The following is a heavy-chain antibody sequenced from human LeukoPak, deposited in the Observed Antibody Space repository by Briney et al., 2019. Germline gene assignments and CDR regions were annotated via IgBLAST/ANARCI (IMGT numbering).Heavy chain of an antibody. V-gene: IGHV3-11*03. CDR3: AVAKYGGYWVSSGDN. CDR2: ISSDSSYT. D-gene: IGHD5-12*01. J-gene: IGHJ4*02. CDR1: GFTFSYYY. Sequence: GGSLRLSCAASGFTFSYYYMSWIRQAPGKGLEWVSYISSDSSYTNYADSVKGRFTISRDNAKNSLYLQMNSLRAEDTAIYYCAVAKYGGYWVSSGDNWGQGTLVTVSS.